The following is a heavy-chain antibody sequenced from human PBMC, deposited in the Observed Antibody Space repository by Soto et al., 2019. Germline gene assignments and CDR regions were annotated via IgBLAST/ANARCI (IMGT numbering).Heavy chain of an antibody. Sequence: GGSLRLSCAASGFTFNAYAMTWVRQAPGKGLEWVSAIGGSGGNRYYAGSVRGRFTISRDNSKDTVDLQMNSLRVEDTAVYYXARVASDYINSVDNWGQGILVTVSS. CDR3: ARVASDYINSVDN. CDR1: GFTFNAYA. J-gene: IGHJ4*02. CDR2: IGGSGGNR. V-gene: IGHV3-23*01. D-gene: IGHD4-4*01.